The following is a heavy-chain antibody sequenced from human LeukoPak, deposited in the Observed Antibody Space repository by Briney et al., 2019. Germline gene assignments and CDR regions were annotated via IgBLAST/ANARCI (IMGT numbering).Heavy chain of an antibody. V-gene: IGHV4-39*07. Sequence: SETLSLTCTVSGGSISSSSYYWGWIRQPPGKGLEWIGSIYYSGSTYYTPSLKSRVTISVDTSKNQFSLKLSSVTAADTAVYYCARDGSPDSSGYYDYWGQGTLVTVSS. J-gene: IGHJ4*02. CDR1: GGSISSSSYY. D-gene: IGHD3-22*01. CDR3: ARDGSPDSSGYYDY. CDR2: IYYSGST.